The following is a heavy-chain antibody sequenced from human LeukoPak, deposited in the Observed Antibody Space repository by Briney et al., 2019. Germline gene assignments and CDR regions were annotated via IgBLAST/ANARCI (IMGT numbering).Heavy chain of an antibody. J-gene: IGHJ3*02. D-gene: IGHD5-18*01. CDR2: IYYSGST. CDR3: ARGTYTAMAMSAFDI. Sequence: SETLSLTCAVYGGSFSGYYWSWIRQPPGKGLEWIGYIYYSGSTNYNPSLKSRVTISVDTSKNQFSLKLSSVTAADTAVYYCARGTYTAMAMSAFDIWGQGTMVTVSS. V-gene: IGHV4-59*01. CDR1: GGSFSGYY.